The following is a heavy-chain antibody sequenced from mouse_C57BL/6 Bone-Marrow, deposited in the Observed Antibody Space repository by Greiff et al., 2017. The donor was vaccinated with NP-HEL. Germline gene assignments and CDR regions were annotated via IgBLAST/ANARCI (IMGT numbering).Heavy chain of an antibody. CDR3: ARANYGNYAWYFDV. J-gene: IGHJ1*03. V-gene: IGHV1-80*01. D-gene: IGHD2-1*01. CDR2: IYPGDGDT. CDR1: GYAFSSYW. Sequence: QVQLQQSGAELVKPGASVKISCKASGYAFSSYWMNWVKQRPGKGLEWIGQIYPGDGDTNYNGKFKGKATLTADKSSSTAYMQLSSLTSEDSAVYFCARANYGNYAWYFDVWGTGTTVTVSS.